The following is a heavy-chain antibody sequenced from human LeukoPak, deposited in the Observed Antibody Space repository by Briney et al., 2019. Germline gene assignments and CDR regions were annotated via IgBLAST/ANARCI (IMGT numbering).Heavy chain of an antibody. CDR2: ISGSGGGT. V-gene: IGHV3-23*01. CDR1: GFTFNNYA. CDR3: AKDLHGYYFDY. J-gene: IGHJ4*02. Sequence: GGSLRLSCAASGFTFNNYAMNWVRQAPGKGLEWVSTISGSGGGTYYADSVKGRFTISRDNSRNTLYLQMNSLRAEDTAVYYCAKDLHGYYFDYWGQGTLVTVSS.